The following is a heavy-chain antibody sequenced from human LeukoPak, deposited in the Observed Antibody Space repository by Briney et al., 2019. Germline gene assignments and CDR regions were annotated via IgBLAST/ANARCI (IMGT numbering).Heavy chain of an antibody. CDR2: IYTSGST. V-gene: IGHV4-4*07. CDR3: ARLRKTYYYDSSGYYYFDY. CDR1: GGSIGSYY. D-gene: IGHD3-22*01. J-gene: IGHJ4*02. Sequence: PSETLSLTCTVSGGSIGSYYWSWIRQPAGKGLEWIGRIYTSGSTNYNPSLKSRVTMSVDTSKNQFSLKLSSVTAADTAVYYCARLRKTYYYDSSGYYYFDYWGQGTLVTVSP.